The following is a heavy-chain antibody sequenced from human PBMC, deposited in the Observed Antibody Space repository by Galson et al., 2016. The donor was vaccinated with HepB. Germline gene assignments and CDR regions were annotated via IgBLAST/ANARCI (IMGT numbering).Heavy chain of an antibody. CDR1: GSTFNTHW. Sequence: SLRLSCAASGSTFNTHWMTWVRQSPGKGLEWVANINQDGNQKYYVDSVRGRFAISRDNAKNSLYLQLNSLRVDDTAVYYCGGAASTSPLDSWGQGTLVTVSS. D-gene: IGHD2-2*01. CDR2: INQDGNQK. J-gene: IGHJ4*02. V-gene: IGHV3-7*01. CDR3: GGAASTSPLDS.